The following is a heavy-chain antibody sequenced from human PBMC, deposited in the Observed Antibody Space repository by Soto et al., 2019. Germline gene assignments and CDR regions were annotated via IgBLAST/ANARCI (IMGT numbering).Heavy chain of an antibody. D-gene: IGHD5-18*01. CDR1: GGTFSSHA. J-gene: IGHJ6*02. Sequence: QVQLVQSGAEVKKPGSSVKVSCKASGGTFSSHAISWVRQAPGQGLEWMGGIIPIFGTANYAQKFKGRVTVSGDGPTSQAHMELGNLRFWGTDLVYFGRDGPSYSRRNYYYYGMDVWGQGTTVTVSS. CDR2: IIPIFGTA. CDR3: GRDGPSYSRRNYYYYGMDV. V-gene: IGHV1-69*19.